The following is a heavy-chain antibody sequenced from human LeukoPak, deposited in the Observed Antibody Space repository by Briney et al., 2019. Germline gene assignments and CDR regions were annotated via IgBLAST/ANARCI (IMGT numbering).Heavy chain of an antibody. CDR1: GFTFSSYA. V-gene: IGHV3-23*01. J-gene: IGHJ6*02. D-gene: IGHD3-10*01. CDR3: AKETLVRGVNYYYYGMDV. CDR2: ISGSGGST. Sequence: GGSLRLSCAASGFTFSSYAMSWVRQAPGKGLEWVSAISGSGGSTYYADSVKGRFTISRDNSKNTLYLQMNSLRAEDTAVYYCAKETLVRGVNYYYYGMDVRGQGTTVTVSS.